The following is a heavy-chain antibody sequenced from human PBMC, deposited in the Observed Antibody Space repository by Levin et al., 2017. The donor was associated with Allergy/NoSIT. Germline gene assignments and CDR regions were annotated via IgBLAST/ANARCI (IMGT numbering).Heavy chain of an antibody. CDR3: ARSWIQLWSLKENWFDP. CDR1: GDSISGSSYY. D-gene: IGHD5-18*01. Sequence: SQTLSLTCTVSGDSISGSSYYWGWIRQPPGKGLEWIGSIHYSGSTYYNPSLKSRVTISVDTSKNQFSLKLSSVTAADTAVYYCARSWIQLWSLKENWFDPWGQGTLVTVSS. J-gene: IGHJ5*02. CDR2: IHYSGST. V-gene: IGHV4-39*07.